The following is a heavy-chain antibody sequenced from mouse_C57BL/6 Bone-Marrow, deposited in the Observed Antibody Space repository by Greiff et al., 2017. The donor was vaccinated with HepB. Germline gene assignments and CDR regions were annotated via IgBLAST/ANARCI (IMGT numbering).Heavy chain of an antibody. V-gene: IGHV5-12*01. D-gene: IGHD2-3*01. CDR1: GFTFSDYY. J-gene: IGHJ3*01. Sequence: EVKVVESGGGLVQPGGSLKLSCAASGFTFSDYYMYWVRQTPEKRLEWVAYISNGGGSTYYPDTVKGRFTISRDNAKNTLYLQMSRLKSEDTAMYYCARHQWLLPFAYWGQGTLVTVSA. CDR3: ARHQWLLPFAY. CDR2: ISNGGGST.